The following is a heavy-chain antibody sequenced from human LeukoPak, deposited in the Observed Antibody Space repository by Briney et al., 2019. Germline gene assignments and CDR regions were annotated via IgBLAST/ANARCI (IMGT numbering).Heavy chain of an antibody. V-gene: IGHV3-30*19. CDR2: ISYDGSNK. D-gene: IGHD3-3*01. J-gene: IGHJ4*02. CDR3: ARSDMYYDFWSGSPDY. CDR1: GFTFSSYG. Sequence: GGSLRLSCAASGFTFSSYGMHWVRQAPGKGLEWVAVISYDGSNKYYADSVKGRFTISRDNSKNTLYLQMNSLRAEDTAVYYCARSDMYYDFWSGSPDYWGQGTLVTVSS.